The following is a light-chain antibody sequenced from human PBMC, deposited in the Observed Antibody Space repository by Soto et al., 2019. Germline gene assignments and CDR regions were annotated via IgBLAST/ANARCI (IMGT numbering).Light chain of an antibody. CDR2: AAS. V-gene: IGKV1-9*01. Sequence: IHFTQSPSFLSASVGDRVTITCRASQGISSYLAWYQQKPGKAPKLLIYAASTLQSGVPSRFSGSGSGTDFTLTISSLEPEDFAVYYCQQHDNWPLTFGGGTKVDIK. J-gene: IGKJ4*01. CDR3: QQHDNWPLT. CDR1: QGISSY.